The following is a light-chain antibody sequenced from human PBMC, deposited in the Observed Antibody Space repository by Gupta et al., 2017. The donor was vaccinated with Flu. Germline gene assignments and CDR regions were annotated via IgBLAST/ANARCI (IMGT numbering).Light chain of an antibody. CDR2: LNSDGSH. Sequence: QLVLPPSPSASASLGASVKLPCTLSSGHSSYAIAWHQQQPEKGPRYLMKLNSDGSHSKGDGIPDRFSGSSSGAERYLTISSLQAEDEADYYCQTWGTGMGVFGGGTKLTVL. J-gene: IGLJ3*02. CDR3: QTWGTGMGV. V-gene: IGLV4-69*01. CDR1: SGHSSYA.